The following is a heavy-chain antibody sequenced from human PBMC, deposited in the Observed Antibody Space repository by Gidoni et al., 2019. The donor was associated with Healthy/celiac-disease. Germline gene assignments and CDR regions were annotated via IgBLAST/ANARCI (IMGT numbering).Heavy chain of an antibody. Sequence: EVQLVESRGGMEQHGRSMRLSCAASGFTFDDYAMHWVRQAPGKGLEWVSGISWKSGSIGYADSVKGRFTISRDNAKNSLYLQMNSLRAEDTALYYCAKVAWDSSSAFDIWGQGTMVTVSS. CDR3: AKVAWDSSSAFDI. CDR2: ISWKSGSI. V-gene: IGHV3-9*01. J-gene: IGHJ3*02. CDR1: GFTFDDYA. D-gene: IGHD6-6*01.